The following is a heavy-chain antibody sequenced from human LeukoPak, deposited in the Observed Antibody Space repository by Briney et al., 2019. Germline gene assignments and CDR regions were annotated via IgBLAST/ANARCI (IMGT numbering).Heavy chain of an antibody. D-gene: IGHD2/OR15-2a*01. CDR2: IWYDGSNK. V-gene: IGHV3-33*01. J-gene: IGHJ4*02. CDR3: AREGPRGNSQFDY. Sequence: GGSLRLSCAASGFTFSSYGMHWVRQAPGKGLEWVALIWYDGSNKYYADSVKGRLTTSRDNSKNTLYLQMNSLRAEDTAVYYCAREGPRGNSQFDYWGQGTLVTVSS. CDR1: GFTFSSYG.